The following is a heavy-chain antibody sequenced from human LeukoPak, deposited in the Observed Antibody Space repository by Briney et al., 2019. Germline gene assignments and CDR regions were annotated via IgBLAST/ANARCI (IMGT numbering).Heavy chain of an antibody. J-gene: IGHJ4*02. Sequence: PSETLSLTCTVSGGSISSYYWSRIRQPPGKGLEWIGYIYYSGSTNYNPSLKSRVTISVDTSKNQFSLKLTSVTAADTAVYYCARAQRWLPFTYWGQGTLVTVSS. CDR3: ARAQRWLPFTY. D-gene: IGHD6-19*01. CDR1: GGSISSYY. V-gene: IGHV4-59*08. CDR2: IYYSGST.